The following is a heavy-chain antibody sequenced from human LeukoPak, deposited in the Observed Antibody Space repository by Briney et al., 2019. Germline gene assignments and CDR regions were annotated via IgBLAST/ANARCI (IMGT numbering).Heavy chain of an antibody. CDR2: ISSSGDTV. D-gene: IGHD3-10*01. Sequence: GGSLRLSCAASGFTFSIYNINWVRQASGKGLEWVSYISSSGDTVYYADSLRGRITISRDNAKKSLFLQINSLRAEDTAVYYCARDYFGSGSYYNAYHGMDVWGQGTTVTVSS. J-gene: IGHJ6*02. V-gene: IGHV3-48*03. CDR1: GFTFSIYN. CDR3: ARDYFGSGSYYNAYHGMDV.